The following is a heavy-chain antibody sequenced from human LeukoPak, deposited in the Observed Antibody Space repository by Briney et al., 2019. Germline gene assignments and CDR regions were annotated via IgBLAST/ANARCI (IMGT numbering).Heavy chain of an antibody. V-gene: IGHV4-39*07. CDR1: GGSISSSSYY. D-gene: IGHD4-17*01. CDR2: IYYSGST. J-gene: IGHJ1*01. CDR3: AAITAYGDYDPEYFQH. Sequence: SETLSLTCTVSGGSISSSSYYWGWIRQPPGKGLEWIGSIYYSGSTNYNPSLKSRVTISVDTSKNQFSLKLSSVTAADTAVYYCAAITAYGDYDPEYFQHWGQGTLVTVSS.